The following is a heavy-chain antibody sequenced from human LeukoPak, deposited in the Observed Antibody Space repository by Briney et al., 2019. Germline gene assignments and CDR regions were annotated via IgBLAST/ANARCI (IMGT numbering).Heavy chain of an antibody. J-gene: IGHJ3*02. D-gene: IGHD2-2*01. CDR1: GGTFSGYY. CDR2: INHSGST. Sequence: SETLSLTCAVTGGTFSGYYWSWILQPPGKALDRFGEINHSGSTNYNPSLNSRVTISVDTSKNQFSLKLSSVTAADTAVYYCARGLGYCSSTSCYVRAFDILGQGTMVTVSS. V-gene: IGHV4-34*01. CDR3: ARGLGYCSSTSCYVRAFDI.